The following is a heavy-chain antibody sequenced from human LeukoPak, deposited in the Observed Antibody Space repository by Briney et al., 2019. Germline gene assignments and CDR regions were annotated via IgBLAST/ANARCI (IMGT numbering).Heavy chain of an antibody. CDR1: GGSISSSSYY. CDR2: IYYSGST. J-gene: IGHJ4*02. Sequence: SETLSLTCTVSGGSISSSSYYWGWIRQPPGKGLEWIGSIYYSGSTYYNPSLKSRVTISVDTSKNQFSLKLSSVTAADTAVYYCARTSGIVVVPAFDYWGQGTLVTVSS. CDR3: ARTSGIVVVPAFDY. V-gene: IGHV4-39*01. D-gene: IGHD2-2*01.